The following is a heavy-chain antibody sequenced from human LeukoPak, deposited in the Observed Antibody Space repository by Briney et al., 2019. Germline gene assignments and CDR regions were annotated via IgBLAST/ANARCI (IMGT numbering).Heavy chain of an antibody. CDR3: ARRSGIAVAGAFDY. Sequence: GGSLRLSCAASGFTFSSYGMHWVRQAPGKGLEWVAFIRYDGSNKYYADSVKGRFTISRDNSKNTLYLQMNRLRAEDTAVYYCARRSGIAVAGAFDYWGQGTLVTVSS. J-gene: IGHJ4*02. V-gene: IGHV3-30*02. CDR1: GFTFSSYG. D-gene: IGHD6-19*01. CDR2: IRYDGSNK.